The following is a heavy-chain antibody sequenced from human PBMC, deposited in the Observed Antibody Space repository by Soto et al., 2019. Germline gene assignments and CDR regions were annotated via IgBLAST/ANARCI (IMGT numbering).Heavy chain of an antibody. Sequence: GGSLRLSCAASGFTFDDYAMHWVRQAPGKGLEWVSGISWNSGSIGYADSVKGRFTISRDNAKNSLYLQMNSLRAEDTALYYCAKEESSWGWDYYYYGMDVWGQGTTVTV. CDR1: GFTFDDYA. D-gene: IGHD6-13*01. CDR2: ISWNSGSI. CDR3: AKEESSWGWDYYYYGMDV. J-gene: IGHJ6*02. V-gene: IGHV3-9*01.